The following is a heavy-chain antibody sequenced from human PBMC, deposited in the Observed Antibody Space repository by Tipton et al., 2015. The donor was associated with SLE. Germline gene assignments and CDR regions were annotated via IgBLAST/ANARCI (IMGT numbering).Heavy chain of an antibody. V-gene: IGHV4-34*09. J-gene: IGHJ3*02. CDR3: ARGDGDAFDI. D-gene: IGHD5-24*01. CDR2: IYHSGST. CDR1: GGSISSYY. Sequence: TLSLTCTVSGGSISSYYWSWVRQPPGKGLEWIGEIYHSGSTYYNPSLKSRVTISVDTSKNQFSMKLSSVTAADTAVYYCARGDGDAFDIWGQGTMVTVSS.